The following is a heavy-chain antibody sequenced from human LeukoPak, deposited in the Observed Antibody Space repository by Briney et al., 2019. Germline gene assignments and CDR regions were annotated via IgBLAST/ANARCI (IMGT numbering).Heavy chain of an antibody. CDR3: ARVQSQLLPDY. Sequence: GGSLRLSCAPSGFTFSSYKMNWVRQAPGKGREWVSAISSSSSYIYYADSVKGRFTISRDNAKHSLYMQMNSLRVEDTAVYYCARVQSQLLPDYWGQGSLVTVSP. J-gene: IGHJ4*02. CDR1: GFTFSSYK. CDR2: ISSSSSYI. D-gene: IGHD2-2*01. V-gene: IGHV3-21*01.